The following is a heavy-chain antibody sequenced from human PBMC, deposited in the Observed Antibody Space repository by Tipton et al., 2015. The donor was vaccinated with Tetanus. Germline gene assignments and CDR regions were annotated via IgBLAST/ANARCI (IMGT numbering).Heavy chain of an antibody. CDR2: THYSGNT. D-gene: IGHD2-8*01. CDR1: GGSISDNY. J-gene: IGHJ1*01. CDR3: VANDGGLEHGQH. V-gene: IGHV4-59*01. Sequence: GLVKPSETLSLTCTVSGGSISDNYWSWIRQPPGKGLEWIGHTHYSGNTNYNSSLWSRVTISLDTSKNQFSLKLSSVTAADTAVYYCVANDGGLEHGQHWGQGTLVTVSS.